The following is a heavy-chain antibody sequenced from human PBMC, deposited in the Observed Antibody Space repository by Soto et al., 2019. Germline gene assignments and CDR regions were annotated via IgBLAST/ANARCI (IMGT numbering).Heavy chain of an antibody. CDR2: IIPIFGTA. CDR3: AKVRYSSPMGYYYGMDV. V-gene: IGHV1-69*13. J-gene: IGHJ6*02. CDR1: RVAFSKFI. D-gene: IGHD6-19*01. Sequence: ASVKVSCKASRVAFSKFIVTWVRQAPGLGLEWVGGIIPIFGTANYAQKFQGRVTITADESTSTSYMEVNNLRSEDTAVYYCAKVRYSSPMGYYYGMDVWGQGTTVTVS.